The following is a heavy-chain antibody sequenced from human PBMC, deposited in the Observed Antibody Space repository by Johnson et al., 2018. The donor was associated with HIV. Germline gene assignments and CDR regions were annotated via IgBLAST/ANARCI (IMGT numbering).Heavy chain of an antibody. CDR1: GFTFSSYW. J-gene: IGHJ3*01. CDR3: ARAPEVWELRHPGTFDV. Sequence: VQLVESGGGLVQPGGSLRLSCAASGFTFSSYWMHWVRQAPGKGLVWVSRINSDGSSTSYADSVKGRFTISRDNAKNSLFLQMNSLRAEDTAVYYCARAPEVWELRHPGTFDVWGQGTLVTVSS. D-gene: IGHD3-3*01. CDR2: INSDGSST. V-gene: IGHV3-74*02.